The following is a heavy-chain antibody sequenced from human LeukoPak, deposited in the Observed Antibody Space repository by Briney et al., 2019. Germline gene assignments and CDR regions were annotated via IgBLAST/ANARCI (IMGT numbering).Heavy chain of an antibody. Sequence: ASVKVSCKASGYTFTSYYMHWVRQAPGQGLEWMGIINPSGGSTSYAQKFQGRVTMTRDTSTSTVYMELSSLRSEDTAVYYCARGDYYDSSGYLQFDYWGQETLVTVSS. CDR1: GYTFTSYY. D-gene: IGHD3-22*01. CDR3: ARGDYYDSSGYLQFDY. CDR2: INPSGGST. J-gene: IGHJ4*02. V-gene: IGHV1-46*01.